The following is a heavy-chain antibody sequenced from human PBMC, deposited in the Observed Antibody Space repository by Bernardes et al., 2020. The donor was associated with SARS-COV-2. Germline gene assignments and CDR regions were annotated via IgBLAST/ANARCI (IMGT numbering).Heavy chain of an antibody. J-gene: IGHJ4*01. Sequence: WGSLRLSCTGSGFTVSSNYMTWVRQPPGKGLEGVSLIYSGNDAYYADSVKGRFIISRDFSKNTLDLQMNSLRVEDTAIYYCARVDSEDYGWESEGPTFDHWGRGTLVIVSS. CDR3: ARVDSEDYGWESEGPTFDH. D-gene: IGHD4-17*01. V-gene: IGHV3-53*01. CDR1: GFTVSSNY. CDR2: IYSGNDA.